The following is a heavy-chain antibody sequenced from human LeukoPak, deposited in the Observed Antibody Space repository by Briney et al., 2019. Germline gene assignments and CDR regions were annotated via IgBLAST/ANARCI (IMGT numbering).Heavy chain of an antibody. D-gene: IGHD3/OR15-3a*01. V-gene: IGHV3-66*02. CDR3: ARLDQIDGRNDAFDI. CDR1: GLTFSSNY. Sequence: PGGSLRLSCAASGLTFSSNYISWVRQVPGKGLEWVSVVYLRGGTFYADPVKGRFTISRDNSNNTVYLQMNSLRTEDTAVYYCARLDQIDGRNDAFDIWGQGTVVTVSS. J-gene: IGHJ3*02. CDR2: VYLRGGT.